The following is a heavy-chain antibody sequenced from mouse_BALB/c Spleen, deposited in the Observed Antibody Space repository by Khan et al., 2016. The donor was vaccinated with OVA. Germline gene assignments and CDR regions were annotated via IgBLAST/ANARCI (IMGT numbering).Heavy chain of an antibody. CDR1: GFSLTSYG. D-gene: IGHD1-3*01. V-gene: IGHV2-9*02. Sequence: VQLQQSGPGLVAPSQSLSITCTVSGFSLTSYGVHWVRQPPGKGLEGLGVIWGGGSTNYNSAPMSRLSSSKDNSKSQVFLKMNSLQTEDTAMYYCARLEDIWGQGTTLTVSS. CDR3: ARLEDI. CDR2: IWGGGST. J-gene: IGHJ2*01.